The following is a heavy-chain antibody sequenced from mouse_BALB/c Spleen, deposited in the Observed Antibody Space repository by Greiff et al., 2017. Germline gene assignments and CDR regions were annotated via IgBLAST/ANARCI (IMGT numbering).Heavy chain of an antibody. CDR3: ARNGNYLYWYFDV. Sequence: VQLQQSGAELVRPGSSVKISCKASGYAFSSYWMNWVKQRPGQGLEWIGQIYPGDGDTNYNGKFKGKATLTADKSSSTAYMQLSSLTSEDSAVYFCARNGNYLYWYFDVWGAGTTVTVSS. J-gene: IGHJ1*01. CDR2: IYPGDGDT. V-gene: IGHV1-80*01. CDR1: GYAFSSYW. D-gene: IGHD2-1*01.